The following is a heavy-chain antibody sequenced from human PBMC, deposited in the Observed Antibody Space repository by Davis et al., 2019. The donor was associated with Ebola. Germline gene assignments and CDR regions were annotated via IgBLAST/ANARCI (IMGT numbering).Heavy chain of an antibody. V-gene: IGHV4-30-2*01. CDR3: AMYDYRQYYFDS. J-gene: IGHJ4*02. CDR1: GASITSGGYS. CDR2: IYHSGSD. D-gene: IGHD4-11*01. Sequence: PSETLSLTCVVSGASITSGGYSWSWIRQTPGKGLEWIGYIYHSGSDYYSPSLLGRVTMSLDRSKNQFSLNLTSITAADTAIYYCAMYDYRQYYFDSWGQGTPVTVSS.